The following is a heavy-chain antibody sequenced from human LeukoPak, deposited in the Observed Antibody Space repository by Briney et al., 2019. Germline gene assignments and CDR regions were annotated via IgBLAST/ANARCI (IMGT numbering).Heavy chain of an antibody. D-gene: IGHD5-18*01. Sequence: ASVKVSCKASGYTFTSYYMHWVRQVPGQGLEWMGIINPSGGSTSYAQKFQGRVTMTRDTSTSTVYMELSSLRSEDTAVYYCARDGVNADGYSDGNAWFDPWGQGTLVTVSS. CDR3: ARDGVNADGYSDGNAWFDP. V-gene: IGHV1-46*01. CDR2: INPSGGST. CDR1: GYTFTSYY. J-gene: IGHJ5*02.